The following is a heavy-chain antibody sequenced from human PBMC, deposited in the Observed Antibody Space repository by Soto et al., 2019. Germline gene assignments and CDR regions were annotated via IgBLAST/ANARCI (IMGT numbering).Heavy chain of an antibody. Sequence: QVQLEQSGAEVKTLGSSVKVSCKASGDTFNKYAISWVRQAPGQGLEWMGGIIPIFGTANYAPQFQDRVTITGDEATSTAYMELTSLKSDDTAVYFCARGARFLEWLSFDHWGQGTLVTVSS. D-gene: IGHD3-3*01. V-gene: IGHV1-69*12. CDR2: IIPIFGTA. CDR3: ARGARFLEWLSFDH. J-gene: IGHJ4*02. CDR1: GDTFNKYA.